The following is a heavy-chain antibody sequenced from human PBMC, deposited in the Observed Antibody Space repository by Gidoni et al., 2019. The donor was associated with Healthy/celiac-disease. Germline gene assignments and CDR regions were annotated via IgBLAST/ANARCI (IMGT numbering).Heavy chain of an antibody. CDR2: ISYDGSNK. D-gene: IGHD1-26*01. CDR1: GFTFSSSA. Sequence: QVQLVESGGGVVQPGRSLRLSCAASGFTFSSSAMHWVRQAPGKGLEWVAVISYDGSNKYYADSVKDRFTISRDNSKNTLYLQMNSLRAEDTAVYYCARDFKSSGSYFTGYFDYWGQGTLVTVSS. J-gene: IGHJ4*02. CDR3: ARDFKSSGSYFTGYFDY. V-gene: IGHV3-30*04.